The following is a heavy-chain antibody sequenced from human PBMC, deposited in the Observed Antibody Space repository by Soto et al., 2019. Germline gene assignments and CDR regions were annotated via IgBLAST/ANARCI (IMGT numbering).Heavy chain of an antibody. CDR2: VYNSRST. D-gene: IGHD3-22*01. CDR3: ARGLVVTYYFDY. V-gene: IGHV4-61*01. CDR1: GGSVSSGNFF. Sequence: KTSETLSLTCAVSGGSVSSGNFFWSWIRQPPGKGLEWVGYVYNSRSTKYNPSLKSRVTISVDTSKNQFSLKMSSVTAADTAVYYCARGLVVTYYFDYWGQGTLVTVSS. J-gene: IGHJ4*02.